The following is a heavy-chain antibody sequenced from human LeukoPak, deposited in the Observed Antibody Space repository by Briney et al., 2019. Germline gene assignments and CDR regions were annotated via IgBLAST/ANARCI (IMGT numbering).Heavy chain of an antibody. V-gene: IGHV4-38-2*02. Sequence: PSETLSLTCTVSGYSISSGYYWGWIRQPPGKGLEWIGSIYHSGSTYYNPSLKSRVTISADTSKNQFSLKLSSVTAADTAVYYCARAISTVAGGGTFDYWGQGTLVTVSS. CDR3: ARAISTVAGGGTFDY. CDR2: IYHSGST. D-gene: IGHD6-19*01. J-gene: IGHJ4*02. CDR1: GYSISSGYY.